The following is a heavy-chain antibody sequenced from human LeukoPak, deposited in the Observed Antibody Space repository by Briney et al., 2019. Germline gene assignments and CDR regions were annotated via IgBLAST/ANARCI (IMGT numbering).Heavy chain of an antibody. Sequence: PGGSLRLSCAASGFTFTSYSMNWVRQAPGKGLEWVSAISGSGGSTYYADSVKGRFTISRDNSKNTLYLQMNSLRAEDTAVYYCAKGPTTVTTSQYYFDYWGQGTLVTVSS. J-gene: IGHJ4*02. CDR3: AKGPTTVTTSQYYFDY. D-gene: IGHD4-17*01. CDR2: ISGSGGST. V-gene: IGHV3-23*01. CDR1: GFTFTSYS.